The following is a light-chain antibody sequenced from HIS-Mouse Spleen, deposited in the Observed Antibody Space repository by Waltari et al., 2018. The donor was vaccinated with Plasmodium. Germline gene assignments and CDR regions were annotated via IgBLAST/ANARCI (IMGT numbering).Light chain of an antibody. CDR2: DAS. CDR3: QQYDNLPPLFT. Sequence: DIQMTQSPSSLSASVVDSVTITCQASQDISNYLNWYQQKPGKAPKLLIYDASNLETGVPSRFSGSGSGTDFTFTISSLQPEDIATYYCQQYDNLPPLFTFGPGTKVDIK. V-gene: IGKV1-33*01. CDR1: QDISNY. J-gene: IGKJ3*01.